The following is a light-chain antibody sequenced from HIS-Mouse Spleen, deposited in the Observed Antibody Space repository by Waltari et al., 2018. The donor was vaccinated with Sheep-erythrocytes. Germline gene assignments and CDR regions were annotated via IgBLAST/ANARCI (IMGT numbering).Light chain of an antibody. CDR3: QQRSNWYT. V-gene: IGKV3-11*01. CDR2: DAS. J-gene: IGKJ2*01. Sequence: EIVLTPSPATLSLTPGERATLSCRASQSVSSYLACYQQKPGQAPRLLFYDASNRATGIPARFSGSGSGTDFTLTISSLEPEDFAVYYCQQRSNWYTFGQGTKLEIK. CDR1: QSVSSY.